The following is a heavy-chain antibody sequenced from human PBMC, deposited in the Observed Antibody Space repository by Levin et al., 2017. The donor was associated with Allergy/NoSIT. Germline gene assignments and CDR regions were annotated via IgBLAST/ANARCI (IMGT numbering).Heavy chain of an antibody. V-gene: IGHV3-23*01. CDR3: ARAPLDYGMDV. CDR1: GFTFSSYA. Sequence: GESLKISCAASGFTFSSYAMSWVRQAPGKGLEWVSAISGSGGSTYYADSVKGRFTISRDNSKNTLYLQMNSLRAEDTAVYYCARAPLDYGMDVWGQGTTVTVSS. CDR2: ISGSGGST. J-gene: IGHJ6*02.